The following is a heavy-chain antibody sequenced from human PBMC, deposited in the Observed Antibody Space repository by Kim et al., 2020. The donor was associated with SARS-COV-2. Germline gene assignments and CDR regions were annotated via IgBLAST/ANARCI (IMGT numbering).Heavy chain of an antibody. V-gene: IGHV3-30-3*01. CDR1: GFTFSNYA. Sequence: GGSLRLSCAASGFTFSNYAMHWVRQAPGKGLEWVALISYDGSNKYYVDSVKGRFTISRDNSKNTLYLQMNSLRAEDTAVYYCARPSLEYSTSSGAFDMWGQGTMLTVSS. J-gene: IGHJ3*02. CDR2: ISYDGSNK. D-gene: IGHD6-6*01. CDR3: ARPSLEYSTSSGAFDM.